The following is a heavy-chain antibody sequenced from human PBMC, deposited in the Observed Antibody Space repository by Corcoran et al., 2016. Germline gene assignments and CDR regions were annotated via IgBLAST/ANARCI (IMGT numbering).Heavy chain of an antibody. V-gene: IGHV2-70*04. CDR2: IDWDDVK. J-gene: IGHJ3*02. Sequence: QVTLKESGPALVKPTQTLTLTCTFSGFSLSTSGMRVSWIRQPPGKALEWLARIDWDDVKFYSTSLKTRLTISKDTSKNQVVLTMTNMDPVDTATYYCARSRGSYDAFDIWGQGTMVTVSS. D-gene: IGHD1-26*01. CDR3: ARSRGSYDAFDI. CDR1: GFSLSTSGMR.